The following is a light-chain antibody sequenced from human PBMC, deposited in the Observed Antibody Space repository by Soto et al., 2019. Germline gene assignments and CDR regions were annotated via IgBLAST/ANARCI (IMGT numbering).Light chain of an antibody. J-gene: IGLJ1*01. CDR2: NVS. V-gene: IGLV2-14*01. CDR1: SSDFGGYNY. Sequence: QSVLTQAASVSGSPGQWITISCTGTSSDFGGYNYVSWYQQFPGKVPKLLIYNVSNRPSGVSNRFSGSKSGNTASLTISWLQAEDEADYFCTSSTSGSLYVFGTGTKLTVL. CDR3: TSSTSGSLYV.